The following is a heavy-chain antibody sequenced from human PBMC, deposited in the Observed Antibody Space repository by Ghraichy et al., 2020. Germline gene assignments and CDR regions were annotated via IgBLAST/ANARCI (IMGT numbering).Heavy chain of an antibody. V-gene: IGHV1-2*02. D-gene: IGHD3-10*01. CDR1: GYTFTGYY. CDR3: AREALVTMVRGVILWFDP. CDR2: INPNSGGT. J-gene: IGHJ5*02. Sequence: ASVKVSCKASGYTFTGYYMHWVRQPPGRGLEWMGWINPNSGGTNYAQKFQGRVTMTRDTSISTAYMELSRLRSDDTAVYYCAREALVTMVRGVILWFDPWGQGTLVTVSS.